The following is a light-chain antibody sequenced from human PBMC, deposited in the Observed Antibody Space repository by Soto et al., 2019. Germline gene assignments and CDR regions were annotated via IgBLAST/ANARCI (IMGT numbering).Light chain of an antibody. J-gene: IGKJ4*01. Sequence: IQLTQSPSSLSASVGDRVTITRRASQDIAIYLAWYQQKPGEAPKLLIYAASTLYGGVPSRFSGSGSGTDFALTITSLQAEDFATHYCQQLRMYPSTFGGGTKV. CDR3: QQLRMYPST. V-gene: IGKV1-9*01. CDR1: QDIAIY. CDR2: AAS.